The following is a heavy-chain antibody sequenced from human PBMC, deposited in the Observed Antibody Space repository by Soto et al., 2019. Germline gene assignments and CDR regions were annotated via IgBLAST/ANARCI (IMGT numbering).Heavy chain of an antibody. Sequence: GASVKVSCKASGYTFTSYDINWVRQATGQGLEWMGWMNPNSGNTGYAQKFQGRVTMTRNTSISTAYMELSSLRSEDTAVYYCARDYMLTGYYLQKNYYMDVWGKGTTVTVSS. J-gene: IGHJ6*03. CDR3: ARDYMLTGYYLQKNYYMDV. CDR1: GYTFTSYD. V-gene: IGHV1-8*01. D-gene: IGHD3-9*01. CDR2: MNPNSGNT.